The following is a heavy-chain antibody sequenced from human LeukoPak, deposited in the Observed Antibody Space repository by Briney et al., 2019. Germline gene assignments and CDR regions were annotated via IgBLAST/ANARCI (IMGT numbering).Heavy chain of an antibody. CDR1: GFTFTSSA. CDR2: IVVGSGNT. Sequence: SVKVSCKASGFTFTSSAVQWVRQARGQRLEWIGWIVVGSGNTNYAQKFQGWVTMTRDTSISTAYMELSRLRSDDTAVYYCARSATAMRYFDYWGQGTLVTVSS. J-gene: IGHJ4*02. V-gene: IGHV1-58*01. D-gene: IGHD5-18*01. CDR3: ARSATAMRYFDY.